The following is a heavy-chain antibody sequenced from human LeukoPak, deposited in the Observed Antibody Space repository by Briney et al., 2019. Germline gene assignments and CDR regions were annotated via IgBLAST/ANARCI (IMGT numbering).Heavy chain of an antibody. Sequence: PSDTLSLTCAVYGGSFRGYYWSWIRQPPGKGLEWIGEINHSGSTNYNPSLKSRVTISVDTSKNQFSLKLSSVTAADTAVYYCATSGGSGRLYDYWGQGTLVTVSS. CDR1: GGSFRGYY. CDR3: ATSGGSGRLYDY. V-gene: IGHV4-34*01. D-gene: IGHD2-15*01. J-gene: IGHJ4*02. CDR2: INHSGST.